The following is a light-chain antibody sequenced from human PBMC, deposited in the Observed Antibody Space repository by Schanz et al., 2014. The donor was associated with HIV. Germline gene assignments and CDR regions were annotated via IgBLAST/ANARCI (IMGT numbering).Light chain of an antibody. Sequence: EIVMTQSPATLSVSPGERATLSCRASQSVNTNLAWYQQKPGQAPRILIYGAYNRATGIPDRFSGSGSGTDFTLTISGLEPDDFAVYYCQQYSGSPPWTFGQGTKVEIK. CDR2: GAY. CDR3: QQYSGSPPWT. CDR1: QSVNTN. J-gene: IGKJ1*01. V-gene: IGKV3-20*01.